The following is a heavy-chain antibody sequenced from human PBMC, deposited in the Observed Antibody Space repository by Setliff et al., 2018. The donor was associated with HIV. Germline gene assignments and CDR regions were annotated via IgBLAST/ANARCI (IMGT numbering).Heavy chain of an antibody. V-gene: IGHV4-31*03. Sequence: PSETLSLTCTVSGGSISSGGYYWSWIRQHPGKGLEWIGYIYYSGSTYYNPSLKSRVTISVDTSKNQFSLKLSSVTAADTAMYFCARESRNDFWSGYYPPFDHWGQGTLVTVSS. D-gene: IGHD3-3*01. J-gene: IGHJ4*02. CDR2: IYYSGST. CDR3: ARESRNDFWSGYYPPFDH. CDR1: GGSISSGGYY.